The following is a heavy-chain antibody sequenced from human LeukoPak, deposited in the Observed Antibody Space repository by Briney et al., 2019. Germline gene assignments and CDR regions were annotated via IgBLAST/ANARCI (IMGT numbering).Heavy chain of an antibody. CDR2: IYSSGST. D-gene: IGHD1-14*01. Sequence: SETLSLTCTVSGGSISSYYWNWIRLPPGKGLEWIGYIYSSGSTIYNPSLKSRVTISIDTSRNQFSLRLSSVTAADTAVYYCARAPEYGLYYFDYWGQGTLVTVSS. V-gene: IGHV4-59*01. CDR1: GGSISSYY. CDR3: ARAPEYGLYYFDY. J-gene: IGHJ4*02.